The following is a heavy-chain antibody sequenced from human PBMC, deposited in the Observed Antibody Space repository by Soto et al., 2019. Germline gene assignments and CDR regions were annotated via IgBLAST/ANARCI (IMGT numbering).Heavy chain of an antibody. J-gene: IGHJ5*02. CDR1: GFTVSSNY. V-gene: IGHV3-66*01. CDR2: IYSGGST. Sequence: EVQLVESGGGLVQPGGSLRLSCAASGFTVSSNYMSWVRKAPGKGLEWVSVIYSGGSTYYSDSVKGRFTISRDNSKNTLYLQMNSLRAEDTAVYYCARDGTCCVLAPWGQGTLVTVSS. D-gene: IGHD3-3*02. CDR3: ARDGTCCVLAP.